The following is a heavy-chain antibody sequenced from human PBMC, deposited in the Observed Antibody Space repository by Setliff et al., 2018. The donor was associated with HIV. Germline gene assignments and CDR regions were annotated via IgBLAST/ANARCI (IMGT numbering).Heavy chain of an antibody. V-gene: IGHV3-74*01. Sequence: GGSLRLSCAASGFTFSSYRMHWVRQTPGKGLVWVSRIKTAASVTSYADSVKGRFTISRDNAKNTLYLQMNSLTAEDTAVYYCAKDRVGYCSSISCPGGFDYWGQGTLVTVSS. CDR1: GFTFSSYR. CDR2: IKTAASVT. D-gene: IGHD2-2*03. CDR3: AKDRVGYCSSISCPGGFDY. J-gene: IGHJ4*02.